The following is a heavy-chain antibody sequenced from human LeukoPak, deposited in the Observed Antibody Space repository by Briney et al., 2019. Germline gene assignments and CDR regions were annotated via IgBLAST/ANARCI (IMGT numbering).Heavy chain of an antibody. Sequence: GGSLRLSCAASGFTFDDYAMHWVRQAPGKGLEWVSLISWNSGSIGYADSVKGRFTISRDNSKNALYLQMNSLRAEDTAVYYCAKDQYSGLGSYSWGAFDFWGQGTLVTVSS. V-gene: IGHV3-9*01. J-gene: IGHJ4*02. CDR2: ISWNSGSI. CDR1: GFTFDDYA. D-gene: IGHD3-10*01. CDR3: AKDQYSGLGSYSWGAFDF.